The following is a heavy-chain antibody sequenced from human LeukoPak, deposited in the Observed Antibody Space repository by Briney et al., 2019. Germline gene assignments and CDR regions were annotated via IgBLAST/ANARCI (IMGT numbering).Heavy chain of an antibody. V-gene: IGHV3-7*01. CDR2: VKQGGREK. CDR1: GFKFSEYW. Sequence: PGRGLGLSCEGSGFKFSEYWKSWVRQATGKGLEWVPRVKQGGREKYYVDSVKGRFDISRDDAKNSLYLQMNTLRSDDTALYYCASYYGINWVIGYWGQGTLVTVSS. D-gene: IGHD4-17*01. CDR3: ASYYGINWVIGY. J-gene: IGHJ4*02.